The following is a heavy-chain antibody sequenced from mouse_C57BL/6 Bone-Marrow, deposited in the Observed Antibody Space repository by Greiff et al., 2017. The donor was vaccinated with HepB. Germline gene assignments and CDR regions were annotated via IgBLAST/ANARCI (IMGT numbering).Heavy chain of an antibody. CDR2: IYPGSGST. CDR1: GYTFTSYW. D-gene: IGHD2-3*01. CDR3: EKRSPYDGSFDD. Sequence: QVQLQQPGAELVKPGASVKMSCTASGYTFTSYWITWVKQRPGQGLEWIGDIYPGSGSTNYNEKFKSKATLTVDTSSSTAYMQLSSLKSEDSAVYYCEKRSPYDGSFDDWGKGTTLTVSS. V-gene: IGHV1-55*01. J-gene: IGHJ2*01.